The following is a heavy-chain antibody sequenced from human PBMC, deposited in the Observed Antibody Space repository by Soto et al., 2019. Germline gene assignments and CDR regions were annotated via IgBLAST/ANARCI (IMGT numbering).Heavy chain of an antibody. CDR2: ISSSSSTI. J-gene: IGHJ6*02. CDR1: GFTFSSYS. CDR3: ARYSGYDYYYGMDV. Sequence: GSLRLSCAASGFTFSSYSMNWVRQAPGKGLEWVSYISSSSSTIYYADSVKGRFTISRDNAKNSLYLQMNSLRDEDTAVYYCARYSGYDYYYGMDVWGQGTTVTVSS. D-gene: IGHD5-12*01. V-gene: IGHV3-48*02.